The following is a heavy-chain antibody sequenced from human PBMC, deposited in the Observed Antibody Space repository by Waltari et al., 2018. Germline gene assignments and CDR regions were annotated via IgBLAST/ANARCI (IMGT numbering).Heavy chain of an antibody. CDR1: GGSISSYY. V-gene: IGHV4-4*07. D-gene: IGHD3-16*02. CDR2: IYTSGGT. CDR3: ARDSYRNFVGFDY. Sequence: QVQLQESGPGLVEPSETLSLTRTVSGGSISSYYWRWIRQPAGKGLEWIWRIYTSGGTNYNPSLKSRVTMSVDTSKNQFSLKLSSVTAADTAVYYCARDSYRNFVGFDYWGQGTLVTVSS. J-gene: IGHJ4*02.